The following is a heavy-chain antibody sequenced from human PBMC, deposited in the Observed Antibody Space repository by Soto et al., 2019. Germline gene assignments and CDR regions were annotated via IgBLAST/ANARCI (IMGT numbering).Heavy chain of an antibody. V-gene: IGHV3-30*18. D-gene: IGHD3-16*01. CDR2: VLYDGSKK. Sequence: QVHLVESGGGVVQPGTSLRHSCRASGFKFSDYGMDWVRQAPGKGLEWVSRVLYDGSKKYYADSVKGRFTISRDNPRNTLYLQMDSLRAEDTGVYYCVKDLALMGDYWGQGNPVTGSS. CDR3: VKDLALMGDY. CDR1: GFKFSDYG. J-gene: IGHJ4*02.